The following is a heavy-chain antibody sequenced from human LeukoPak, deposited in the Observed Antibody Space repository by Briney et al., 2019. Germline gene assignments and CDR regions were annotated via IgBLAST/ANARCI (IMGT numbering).Heavy chain of an antibody. D-gene: IGHD4-17*01. CDR3: AGETTVTTFDY. V-gene: IGHV4-59*01. J-gene: IGHJ4*02. CDR1: GGSISSYY. Sequence: SETLSLTCTVSGGSISSYYWSWIRQPPGKGLEWIGYIYYSGSTNYNPSLKSRVTISVDTSKNQFSLKLSSVTAADTAVYYCAGETTVTTFDYWGQGTLVTVSS. CDR2: IYYSGST.